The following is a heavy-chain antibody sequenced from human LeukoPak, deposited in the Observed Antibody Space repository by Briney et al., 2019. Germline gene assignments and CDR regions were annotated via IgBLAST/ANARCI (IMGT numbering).Heavy chain of an antibody. D-gene: IGHD6-19*01. CDR3: ARVASGQPWLVPTMDFQH. V-gene: IGHV1-46*01. Sequence: GASVKVSCKASGYTFTSYYMHWVRQAPGQGLEWMGIINPSGGSTSYAQKFQGRVTMTRDTSTSTVYMELSSLRSEDTAVYYCARVASGQPWLVPTMDFQHWGQGTLVTVSS. J-gene: IGHJ1*01. CDR1: GYTFTSYY. CDR2: INPSGGST.